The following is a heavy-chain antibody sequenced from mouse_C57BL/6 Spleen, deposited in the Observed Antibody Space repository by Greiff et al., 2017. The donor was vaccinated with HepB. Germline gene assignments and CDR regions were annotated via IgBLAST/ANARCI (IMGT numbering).Heavy chain of an antibody. Sequence: EVKLMESGGGLVKPGGSLKLSCAASGFTFSDYGMHWVRQAPEKGLEWVAYISSGSSTIYYADTVKGRFTISRDNAKKTLFLQMTSLRSEDTAMYYCARDSSGYPFAYWGQGTLVTVSA. J-gene: IGHJ3*01. V-gene: IGHV5-17*01. D-gene: IGHD3-2*02. CDR3: ARDSSGYPFAY. CDR2: ISSGSSTI. CDR1: GFTFSDYG.